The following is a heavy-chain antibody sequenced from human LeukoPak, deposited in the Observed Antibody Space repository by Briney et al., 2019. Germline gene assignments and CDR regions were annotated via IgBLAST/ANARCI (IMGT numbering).Heavy chain of an antibody. D-gene: IGHD5-18*01. CDR2: ISYDGSNK. V-gene: IGHV3-30-3*01. J-gene: IGHJ4*02. CDR1: GFTFSSYA. CDR3: AKDMGPRYSYGSFFDY. Sequence: GGSLRLSCAASGFTFSSYAMHWVRRAPGKGLEWVAVISYDGSNKYYADSVKGRFTISRDNSKNTLYLQMNSLRAEDTALYYCAKDMGPRYSYGSFFDYWGQGTLVTVSS.